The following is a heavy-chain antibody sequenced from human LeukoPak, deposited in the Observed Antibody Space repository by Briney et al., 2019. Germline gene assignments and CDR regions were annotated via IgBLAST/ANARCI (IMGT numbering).Heavy chain of an antibody. D-gene: IGHD3-10*01. CDR3: AREAFASGTWYFDY. J-gene: IGHJ4*02. V-gene: IGHV3-13*01. CDR1: GFTFSTSD. Sequence: GGSLRLSRAASGFTFSTSDMHWVRHAAGERLEWVSGIAITGDTYYRASVKGRFTISRENSENSLYLQMNSLTVGDTGVYYCAREAFASGTWYFDYWGQGVLVTVSS. CDR2: IAITGDT.